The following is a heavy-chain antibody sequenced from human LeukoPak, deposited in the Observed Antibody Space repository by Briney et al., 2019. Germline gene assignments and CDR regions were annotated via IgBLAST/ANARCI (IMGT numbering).Heavy chain of an antibody. CDR2: IKQDGSEK. J-gene: IGHJ4*02. CDR1: GFTFSSYW. CDR3: ARDSVWVPYYFDY. V-gene: IGHV3-7*01. Sequence: PGGSLRLSCAASGFTFSSYWMSWVRQAPGKGLEWVANIKQDGSEKYYVDSVKGRFTISRDNAKNSLYLQMNSLRAEDTAVYYCARDSVWVPYYFDYWGQGTLVTVSS. D-gene: IGHD4/OR15-4a*01.